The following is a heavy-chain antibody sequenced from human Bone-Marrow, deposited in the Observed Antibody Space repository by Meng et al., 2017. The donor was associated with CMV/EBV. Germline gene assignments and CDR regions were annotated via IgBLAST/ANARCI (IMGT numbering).Heavy chain of an antibody. Sequence: ASVKVSCKASGYTFTSYYMHWVRQAPGQGLEWMGIINPSGGSTSYAQKFQGRVTMTRDTSTNTAYMELSGLRSDDTAVFYCARGPHSCESISCYILAYWGQGTLVTVSS. V-gene: IGHV1-46*01. CDR1: GYTFTSYY. J-gene: IGHJ4*02. CDR2: INPSGGST. D-gene: IGHD2-2*02. CDR3: ARGPHSCESISCYILAY.